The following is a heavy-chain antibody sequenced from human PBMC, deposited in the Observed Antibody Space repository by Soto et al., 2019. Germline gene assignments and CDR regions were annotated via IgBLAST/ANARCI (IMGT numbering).Heavy chain of an antibody. D-gene: IGHD2-8*02. V-gene: IGHV1-2*02. Sequence: HEHLVQSGAEVKRPGASLKVSCKASGYSVTGYYIHWVRQAPGQGLEWMGWINPDSGATNYAQNFQGRVTLTSHTSISTASMDLTSLTSDDTAVYYCARGDYGTGGYPFPYFDYWGQGTLVIVSS. CDR2: INPDSGAT. CDR3: ARGDYGTGGYPFPYFDY. J-gene: IGHJ4*02. CDR1: GYSVTGYY.